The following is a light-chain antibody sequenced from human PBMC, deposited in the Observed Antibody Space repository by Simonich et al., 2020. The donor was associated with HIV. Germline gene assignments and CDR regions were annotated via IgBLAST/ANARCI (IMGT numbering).Light chain of an antibody. CDR3: AAWDDGHWV. V-gene: IGLV1-47*01. Sequence: QSVLTQPPSVSGAPGQRVPISCTGSSSNIGAGYAVPWYQQCPGTAPKLLIDRNNQRPSGVPDRFSGSKAGSSASLAISGLRSEDEADYYCAAWDDGHWVFGGGTKVTVL. CDR1: SSNIGAGYA. J-gene: IGLJ3*02. CDR2: RNN.